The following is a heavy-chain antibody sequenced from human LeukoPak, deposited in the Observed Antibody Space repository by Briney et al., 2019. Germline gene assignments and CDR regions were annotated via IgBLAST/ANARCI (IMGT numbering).Heavy chain of an antibody. CDR1: GFTFSSYS. D-gene: IGHD2-8*02. CDR3: TTFRVLPNAFDI. CDR2: IKSKTDGGTT. Sequence: GGSLRLSCAASGFTFSSYSMHWVRQAPGKGLEWVGRIKSKTDGGTTDYAAHVKGRFTISRDDSKNTLYLQMNSLKTEDTAVYYCTTFRVLPNAFDIWGQGTMVTVSS. J-gene: IGHJ3*02. V-gene: IGHV3-15*01.